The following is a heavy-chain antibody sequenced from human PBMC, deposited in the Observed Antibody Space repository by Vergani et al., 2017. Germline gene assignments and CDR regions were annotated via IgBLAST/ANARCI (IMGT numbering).Heavy chain of an antibody. CDR2: IRSDDSRR. CDR1: GFTFNSYG. V-gene: IGHV3-30*02. D-gene: IGHD2-15*01. CDR3: SKEGGGYCSGGTCYPEY. J-gene: IGHJ4*02. Sequence: QVQLVESGGGVVQPGGSLRLSCAASGFTFNSYGMHWVRQAPGKGLEWVASIRSDDSRRYYGDSIDGPFTISRDNSKNTLYLQMKSLRPEDTAVYYCSKEGGGYCSGGTCYPEYWGQGTLVIVSS.